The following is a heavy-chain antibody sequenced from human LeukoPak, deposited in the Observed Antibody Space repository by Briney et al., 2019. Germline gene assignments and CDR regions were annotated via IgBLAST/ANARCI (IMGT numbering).Heavy chain of an antibody. D-gene: IGHD2-2*01. CDR3: ARNVPAAPYYFDY. V-gene: IGHV1-69*05. J-gene: IGHJ4*02. Sequence: SVKVSCKASGGTFSSYAISWVRQAPAQGLEWMGGIIPIFGTANYAQKFQGRVTITTDESTSTAYMELSSLRSEDTAVYYCARNVPAAPYYFDYWGQGTLGTVSS. CDR1: GGTFSSYA. CDR2: IIPIFGTA.